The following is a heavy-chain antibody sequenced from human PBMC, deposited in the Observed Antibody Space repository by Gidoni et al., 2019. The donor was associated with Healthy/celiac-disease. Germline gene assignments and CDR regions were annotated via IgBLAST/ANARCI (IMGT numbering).Heavy chain of an antibody. Sequence: QLQLQESGPGLVKPSETLSLTCTVSGGSISSSSYYWGWIRQPPGKGLEWIGSIYYSGSTYYNPSLKSRVTISVDTSKNQFSLKLSSVTAADTAVYYCARHERGIAAAEPISDYWGQGTLVTVSS. D-gene: IGHD6-13*01. CDR1: GGSISSSSYY. CDR3: ARHERGIAAAEPISDY. V-gene: IGHV4-39*01. J-gene: IGHJ4*02. CDR2: IYYSGST.